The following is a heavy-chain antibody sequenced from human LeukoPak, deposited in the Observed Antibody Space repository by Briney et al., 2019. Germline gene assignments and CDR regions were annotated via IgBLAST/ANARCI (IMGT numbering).Heavy chain of an antibody. CDR1: GLTFRDYY. V-gene: IGHV3-11*01. D-gene: IGHD3-10*01. CDR3: ARAPYYYGSGSYALDY. Sequence: GGPLKLSCAPPGLTFRDYYISWSRQAPGKGLEWVSYFSSSGSTIYYADSVKGRFTISRDNAKNSLYLQMNSLRAEDTAVYYCARAPYYYGSGSYALDYWGQGTLVTVSS. J-gene: IGHJ4*02. CDR2: FSSSGSTI.